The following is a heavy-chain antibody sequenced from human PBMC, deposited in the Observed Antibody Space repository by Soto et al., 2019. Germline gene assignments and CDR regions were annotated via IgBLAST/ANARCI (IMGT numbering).Heavy chain of an antibody. V-gene: IGHV4-59*01. CDR1: GASIINYY. CDR2: VSNTATT. Sequence: SETLSLTCTVSGASIINYYWAWIRQSPGGGLESIGYVSNTATTTYNPSLKNRVTISVDASKSQFYLKLRSLTAADTAVYYCARDMSSAGLLLFWSGYSDGGRGMDVWGQGTTVTVSS. J-gene: IGHJ6*02. CDR3: ARDMSSAGLLLFWSGYSDGGRGMDV. D-gene: IGHD3-3*01.